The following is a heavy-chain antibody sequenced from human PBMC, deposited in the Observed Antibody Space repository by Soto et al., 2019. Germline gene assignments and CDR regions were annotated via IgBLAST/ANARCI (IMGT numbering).Heavy chain of an antibody. Sequence: GGSLRLSCAASGFTFSSYGMHWVRQAPGKGLEWVAVIWYDGSNKYYADSVKGRFTISRDNSKNTLYLQMNSLRAEDTVVYYCASSAVGGALDIWGQGTMVTVSS. V-gene: IGHV3-33*01. CDR1: GFTFSSYG. D-gene: IGHD3-10*01. J-gene: IGHJ3*02. CDR2: IWYDGSNK. CDR3: ASSAVGGALDI.